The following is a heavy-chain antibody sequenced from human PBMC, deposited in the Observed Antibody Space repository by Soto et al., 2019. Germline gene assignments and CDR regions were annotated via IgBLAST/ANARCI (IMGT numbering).Heavy chain of an antibody. J-gene: IGHJ5*02. V-gene: IGHV4-4*07. CDR2: IYATETT. CDR3: VRDGTKTLRDWFDP. CDR1: GASISGFY. D-gene: IGHD1-1*01. Sequence: PSETLSLTCTVSGASISGFYWSWIRKSAGNGLEWIGRIYATETTDYNPSLKSRVMMSVDTSKKQFSLKLRSVTAADTAVYYCVRDGTKTLRDWFDPWGQGISVTVSS.